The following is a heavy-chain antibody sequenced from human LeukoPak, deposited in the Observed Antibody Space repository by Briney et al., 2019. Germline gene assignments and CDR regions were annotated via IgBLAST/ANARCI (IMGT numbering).Heavy chain of an antibody. J-gene: IGHJ6*04. V-gene: IGHV5-10-1*01. D-gene: IGHD2-2*01. CDR2: IDPSDSYT. Sequence: PGESLRISCKGSGYSFTSYWISWVRQMPGKGLEWMGRIDPSDSYTNYSPSFQGHVTISADKSISTAYLQWSSLKASDTAMYYCARQALSSSTPAERRGYYYYGMDVWGKGTTVTVSS. CDR1: GYSFTSYW. CDR3: ARQALSSSTPAERRGYYYYGMDV.